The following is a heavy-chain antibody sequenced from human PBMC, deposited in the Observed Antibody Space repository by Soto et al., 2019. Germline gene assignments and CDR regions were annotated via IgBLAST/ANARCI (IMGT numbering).Heavy chain of an antibody. CDR1: GGSISSGGYY. Sequence: QVQLQESGPGLVKPSQTLSLTCTVSGGSISSGGYYWSWIRQHPGKGLEWIGYIYYSGSTYYNPSLKSRVNISVDTSKNQFSLKLSSVTAADTAVYYCARGWKDSSGYYEAHWGQGTLVTVSS. CDR2: IYYSGST. CDR3: ARGWKDSSGYYEAH. D-gene: IGHD3-22*01. V-gene: IGHV4-31*03. J-gene: IGHJ4*02.